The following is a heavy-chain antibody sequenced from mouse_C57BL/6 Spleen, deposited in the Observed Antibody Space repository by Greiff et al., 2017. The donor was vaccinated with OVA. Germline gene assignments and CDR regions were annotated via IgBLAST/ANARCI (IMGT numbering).Heavy chain of an antibody. D-gene: IGHD2-4*01. Sequence: EVKLVESGEGLVKPGGSLKLSCAASGFTFSSYAMSWVRQTPEKRLEWVAYISSGGDYIYYADTVKGRFTISRDNARNTLYLQMSSLKSEDTAMYYCTSGYYDYDGFAYWGQGTLVTVSA. J-gene: IGHJ3*01. CDR1: GFTFSSYA. V-gene: IGHV5-9-1*02. CDR3: TSGYYDYDGFAY. CDR2: ISSGGDYI.